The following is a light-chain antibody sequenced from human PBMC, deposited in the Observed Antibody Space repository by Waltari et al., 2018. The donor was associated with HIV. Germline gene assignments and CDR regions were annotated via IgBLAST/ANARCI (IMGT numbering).Light chain of an antibody. CDR1: KSDIGTYNY. J-gene: IGLJ2*01. CDR2: DVN. Sequence: QSALTQPRSMSGSPGQSLTISCTGNKSDIGTYNYVSWYQEHPGKAPKLLIYDVNKRPSGVPSRFSGSKSGNTASLTISGRQADDEADYYCCSYAGRKTYVVFGGGTKLTVL. CDR3: CSYAGRKTYVV. V-gene: IGLV2-11*01.